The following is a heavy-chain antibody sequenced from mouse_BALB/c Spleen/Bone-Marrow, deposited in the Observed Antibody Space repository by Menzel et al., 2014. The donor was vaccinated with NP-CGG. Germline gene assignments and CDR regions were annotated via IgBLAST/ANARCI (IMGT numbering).Heavy chain of an antibody. J-gene: IGHJ2*01. CDR1: GISITTGNYR. Sequence: DVMLVESGPGLVKPSQTVSLTCTVTGISITTGNYRWSWIRQFPGNKLEWIGYIYYSGTITYNPSLTSRTTITRDTSKNQFFLEMNSLTAEDTATYYCARYDGYYFDYWGQGTTLTVSS. CDR2: IYYSGTI. CDR3: ARYDGYYFDY. D-gene: IGHD2-3*01. V-gene: IGHV3-5*02.